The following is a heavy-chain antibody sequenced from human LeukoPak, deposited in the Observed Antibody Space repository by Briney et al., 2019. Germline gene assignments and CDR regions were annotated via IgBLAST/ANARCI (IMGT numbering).Heavy chain of an antibody. Sequence: SETLSLTCTVSGYSISSGYYWGWIRQPPGKGLEWIGSIYHSGSTYYNPSLKSRVTISVDTSKNQFSLKLSSVTAADTAVYHCARDLDYGDNSEDYWGQGTLVTVSS. CDR2: IYHSGST. J-gene: IGHJ4*02. D-gene: IGHD4-23*01. V-gene: IGHV4-38-2*02. CDR1: GYSISSGYY. CDR3: ARDLDYGDNSEDY.